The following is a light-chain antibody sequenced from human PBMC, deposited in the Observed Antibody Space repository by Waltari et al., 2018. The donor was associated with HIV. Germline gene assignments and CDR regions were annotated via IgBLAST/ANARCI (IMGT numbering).Light chain of an antibody. CDR1: SSNIGSNT. CDR2: SNK. V-gene: IGLV1-44*01. Sequence: QSVLTQPPSASGTPGQRVTISCSGSSSNIGSNTVNWYQQLPGTAPKLLIYSNKQRPSGVPDRFSGSNSGTSASLAISGLQSEDEADYYCAVWGDSLNGPVFGGGTKLTVL. J-gene: IGLJ2*01. CDR3: AVWGDSLNGPV.